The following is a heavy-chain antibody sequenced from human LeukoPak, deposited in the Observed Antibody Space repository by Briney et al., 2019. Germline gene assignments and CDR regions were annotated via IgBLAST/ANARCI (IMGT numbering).Heavy chain of an antibody. V-gene: IGHV3-15*01. J-gene: IGHJ4*02. CDR2: VKSKTDGGTT. D-gene: IGHD6-13*01. Sequence: GGSLRLSCAASGFTLSNAWMSWVRQAPGKGLEWVGRVKSKTDGGTTDYVASVKGRFTISRDDSKNTLFLQMNSLKTEDTAVYYCAREQIAAAGNPFDYWGQGTLVTVSS. CDR1: GFTLSNAW. CDR3: AREQIAAAGNPFDY.